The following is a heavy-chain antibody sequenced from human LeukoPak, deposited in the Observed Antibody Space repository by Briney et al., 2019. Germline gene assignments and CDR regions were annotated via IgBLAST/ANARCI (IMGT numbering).Heavy chain of an antibody. CDR2: ISGSGGST. D-gene: IGHD3-9*01. V-gene: IGHV3-23*01. CDR3: AKFPHDNDDYLDY. J-gene: IGHJ4*02. Sequence: GGSLRLSCAASGFTFSRYAMSWVRQAPGKGLEWVSAISGSGGSTYYADSVKGRFTISRDNSKNTLYLQMNSLRAEDTAVYYCAKFPHDNDDYLDYWGQGTLVTVSS. CDR1: GFTFSRYA.